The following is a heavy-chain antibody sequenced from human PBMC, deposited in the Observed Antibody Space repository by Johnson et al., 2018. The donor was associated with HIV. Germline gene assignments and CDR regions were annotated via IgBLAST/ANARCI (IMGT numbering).Heavy chain of an antibody. Sequence: VLLVESGGGVVRPGESLRLSCAASGFTFDDYGMTWVRQAPGKGLEWVSGINWDGGVTGYADSVKGRFTISRDNSQNTLYLQMNSLRAEDTAGYYCARLPSWRGAFDIWGQGTTVTVSS. CDR3: ARLPSWRGAFDI. CDR2: INWDGGVT. D-gene: IGHD6-13*01. V-gene: IGHV3-20*04. J-gene: IGHJ3*02. CDR1: GFTFDDYG.